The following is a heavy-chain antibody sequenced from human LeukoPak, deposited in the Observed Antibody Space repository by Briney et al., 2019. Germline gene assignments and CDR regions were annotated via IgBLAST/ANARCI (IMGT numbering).Heavy chain of an antibody. V-gene: IGHV1-46*01. D-gene: IGHD3-16*01. CDR2: INPSGGST. J-gene: IGHJ5*02. Sequence: GASVKVSCKASGYTFTSYYMHWVRQAPGQGLEWMGIINPSGGSTSYAQKFQGRVTMTEDTSTDTAYMELSSLRSEDTAVYYCAMWGEQSWFDPWGQGTLVTVSS. CDR1: GYTFTSYY. CDR3: AMWGEQSWFDP.